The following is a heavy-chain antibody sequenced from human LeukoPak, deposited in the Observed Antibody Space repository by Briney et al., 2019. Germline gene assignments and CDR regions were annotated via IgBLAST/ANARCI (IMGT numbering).Heavy chain of an antibody. J-gene: IGHJ5*02. Sequence: ASVKVSCKASGYTFTSYDINWVRQATGQGLEWMGWVNPNSGNTGYAQKFQGRVTITRNTSISTAYMELSSLRSEDTAVYYCARGGYCSSTSCQTNWFDPWGQGTLVTVSS. CDR3: ARGGYCSSTSCQTNWFDP. CDR1: GYTFTSYD. D-gene: IGHD2-2*01. CDR2: VNPNSGNT. V-gene: IGHV1-8*03.